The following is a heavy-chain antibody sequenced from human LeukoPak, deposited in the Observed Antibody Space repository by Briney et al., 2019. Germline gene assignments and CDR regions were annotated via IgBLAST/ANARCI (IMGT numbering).Heavy chain of an antibody. D-gene: IGHD2-21*02. V-gene: IGHV3-30*04. CDR1: GFTFSSYA. CDR3: AKDLERHIVVVTASAVDY. CDR2: ISYDGSNK. J-gene: IGHJ4*02. Sequence: GRSLRLSCAASGFTFSSYAMHWVRQAPGKGLEWVAVISYDGSNKYYADSVKGRFTISRDNSKNTLYLQMNSLRAEDTAVYYCAKDLERHIVVVTASAVDYWGQGTLVTVSS.